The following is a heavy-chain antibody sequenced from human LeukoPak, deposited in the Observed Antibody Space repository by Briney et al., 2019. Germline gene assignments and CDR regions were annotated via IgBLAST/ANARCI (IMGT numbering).Heavy chain of an antibody. Sequence: GGSLRLSCVASGFTLSDYYMSWFRLAPGKGLEWVSYSSSSGSTIYYADSVKGRFAISRDNAKNSLYLQMNSLRAEDTAVYYCARRRDFIDYWGQGTLVTVSS. V-gene: IGHV3-11*01. CDR3: ARRRDFIDY. D-gene: IGHD3/OR15-3a*01. J-gene: IGHJ4*02. CDR1: GFTLSDYY. CDR2: SSSSGSTI.